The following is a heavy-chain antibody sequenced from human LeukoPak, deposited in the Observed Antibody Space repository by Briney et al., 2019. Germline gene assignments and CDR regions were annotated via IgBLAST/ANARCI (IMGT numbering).Heavy chain of an antibody. J-gene: IGHJ6*04. CDR3: ARGGDYPLGYYYYYGMDV. D-gene: IGHD2-21*02. CDR2: IKQDGSEK. Sequence: PGGSLRLSCAASGFTFSSYWMSWVRQAPGKGLERVANIKQDGSEKYYVDSVKGRFTISRDNAKNSLYLQMNSLRAEDTAVYYCARGGDYPLGYYYYYGMDVWGKGTTVTVSS. CDR1: GFTFSSYW. V-gene: IGHV3-7*03.